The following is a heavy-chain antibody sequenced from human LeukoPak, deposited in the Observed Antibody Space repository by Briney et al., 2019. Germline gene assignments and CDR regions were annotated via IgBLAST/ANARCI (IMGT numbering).Heavy chain of an antibody. CDR2: IYYSGST. CDR3: ARDSYDSSGNYRSFDY. Sequence: SETLSLTCTVSGGSISSYYWSWIRQPPGKGLEWIGYIYYSGSTNYNPSLKSRVTISVDTSKNQFSLKLSSVTAADTAMDYCARDSYDSSGNYRSFDYWGQGTQVTVSS. V-gene: IGHV4-59*01. D-gene: IGHD3-22*01. CDR1: GGSISSYY. J-gene: IGHJ4*02.